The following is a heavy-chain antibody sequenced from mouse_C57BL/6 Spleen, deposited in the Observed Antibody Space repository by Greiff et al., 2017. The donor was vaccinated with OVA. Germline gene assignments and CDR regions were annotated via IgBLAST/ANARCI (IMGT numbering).Heavy chain of an antibody. Sequence: VQLKESGPVLVKPGASVKMSCKASGYTFTDYYMNWVKQSHGKSLEWIGVINPYNGGTSYNQKFKGKATLTVDKSSSTAYMELNSLTSEDSAVYYCARSVPNAMDYWGQGTSVTVSS. CDR3: ARSVPNAMDY. CDR2: INPYNGGT. CDR1: GYTFTDYY. V-gene: IGHV1-19*01. J-gene: IGHJ4*01.